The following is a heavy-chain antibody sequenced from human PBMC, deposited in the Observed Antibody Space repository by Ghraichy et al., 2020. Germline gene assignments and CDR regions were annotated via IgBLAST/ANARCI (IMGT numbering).Heavy chain of an antibody. D-gene: IGHD3-22*01. Sequence: ASVKVSCKVSGYTLTELSMHWVRQAPGKGLEWMGGFDPEDGETIYAQKFQGRVTMTEDTSTDTAYMELSSLRSEDTAMYYCATEKYYYDSSGYYPLWYFDLWGRGTLVTVSS. CDR2: FDPEDGET. J-gene: IGHJ2*01. CDR3: ATEKYYYDSSGYYPLWYFDL. CDR1: GYTLTELS. V-gene: IGHV1-24*01.